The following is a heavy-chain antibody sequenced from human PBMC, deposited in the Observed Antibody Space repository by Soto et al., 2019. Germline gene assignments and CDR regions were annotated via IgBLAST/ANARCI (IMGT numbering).Heavy chain of an antibody. CDR1: GGSVSSGSYY. V-gene: IGHV4-61*01. Sequence: PSETLSLTCTVSGGSVSSGSYYWSWIRQPPGKGLEWIGYIYYSGSTNYNPSLKSRVTISADTSKNQFSLKLSSVTAADTAVYYCAREGIHVDTDMGGNWFDPWGQRTLVTVSS. CDR2: IYYSGST. CDR3: AREGIHVDTDMGGNWFDP. J-gene: IGHJ5*02. D-gene: IGHD5-18*01.